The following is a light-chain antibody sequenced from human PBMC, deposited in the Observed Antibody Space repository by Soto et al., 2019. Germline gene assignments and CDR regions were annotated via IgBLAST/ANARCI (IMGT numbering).Light chain of an antibody. CDR2: GAS. V-gene: IGKV3-20*01. CDR3: QQYGGSPQT. J-gene: IGKJ1*01. CDR1: QTVNRNY. Sequence: ENVLTQSPGTLSLSPKDRATLSCSASQTVNRNYLAWYYQRPGQAPRLLIYGASSRATGIPGRFSDSGSRTAFTLTISRLEPEDCAVYYCQQYGGSPQTFGHETKVDIK.